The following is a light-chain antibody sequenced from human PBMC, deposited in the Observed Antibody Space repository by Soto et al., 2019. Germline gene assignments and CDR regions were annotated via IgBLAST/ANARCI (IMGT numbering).Light chain of an antibody. Sequence: QSVLTQPASVSGSPGQSITISCTGTSSDVGGYNYVSWYQQHPGKAPKLMIYDVSNRPSGVSNRFSGSKSGNTASLTISGLQAEDEADYYCSSDTSNSNPLFVFGARTKVTVL. CDR3: SSDTSNSNPLFV. CDR1: SSDVGGYNY. V-gene: IGLV2-14*01. J-gene: IGLJ1*01. CDR2: DVS.